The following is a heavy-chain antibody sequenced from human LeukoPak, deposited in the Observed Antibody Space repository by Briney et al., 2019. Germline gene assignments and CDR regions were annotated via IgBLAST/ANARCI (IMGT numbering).Heavy chain of an antibody. J-gene: IGHJ4*02. D-gene: IGHD1-26*01. CDR2: INHSGST. CDR1: GGSFSGYY. Sequence: SETLSLTCAVYGGSFSGYYWSWFRQPPGKGLEWIGEINHSGSTNCNPSLKSRVTISVDTSKNQFSLKLSSVTAADTAVYYCARGLGGSYSDYWGQGTLVTVSS. CDR3: ARGLGGSYSDY. V-gene: IGHV4-34*01.